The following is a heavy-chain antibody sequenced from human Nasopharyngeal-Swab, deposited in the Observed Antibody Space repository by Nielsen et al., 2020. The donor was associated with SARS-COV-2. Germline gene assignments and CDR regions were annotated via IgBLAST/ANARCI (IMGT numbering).Heavy chain of an antibody. D-gene: IGHD3-22*01. CDR3: AKHLDDSSAYPHYGLDV. J-gene: IGHJ6*02. Sequence: VRQAPGKGQEWVAVISYDGSNKYYADSVKGRFTISRDNSKNTLYLQMNSLRAEDTAVYYCAKHLDDSSAYPHYGLDVWDQGTTVTVSS. V-gene: IGHV3-30*18. CDR2: ISYDGSNK.